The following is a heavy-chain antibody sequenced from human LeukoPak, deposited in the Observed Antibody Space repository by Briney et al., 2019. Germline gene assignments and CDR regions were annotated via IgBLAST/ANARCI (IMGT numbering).Heavy chain of an antibody. V-gene: IGHV4-59*05. CDR2: IYYSGST. CDR3: ARSQGAFDV. J-gene: IGHJ3*01. CDR1: GGSINSYY. Sequence: SETLSLTCTVSGGSINSYYWSWIRQPPGKGLEWIGSIYYSGSTYYNPSLKSRVTISVDTSKNQFSLKLSSVTAADTAVYYCARSQGAFDVWGQGTMVTVSS.